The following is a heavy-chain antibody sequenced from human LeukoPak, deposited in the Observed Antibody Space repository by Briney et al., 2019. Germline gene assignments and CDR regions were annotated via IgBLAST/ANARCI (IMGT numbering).Heavy chain of an antibody. CDR2: IIPILGIA. CDR3: ARDLVTGAMVRGVIYWFDP. D-gene: IGHD3-10*01. J-gene: IGHJ5*02. CDR1: GGTFSSYA. Sequence: ASVKVSCKASGGTFSSYAISWVRQAPGQGLEWMGRIIPILGIANYAQKFQGRVTITADKSTSTAYMELSSLRSEDTAVYYCARDLVTGAMVRGVIYWFDPWGQGTLVTVSS. V-gene: IGHV1-69*04.